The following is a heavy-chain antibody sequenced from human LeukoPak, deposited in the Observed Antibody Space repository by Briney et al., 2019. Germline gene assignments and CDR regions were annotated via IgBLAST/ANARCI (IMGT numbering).Heavy chain of an antibody. V-gene: IGHV3-30*03. CDR1: GFTFSSYG. J-gene: IGHJ4*02. CDR3: ATDRGSGTYYSLFDY. Sequence: GRSLRLSCAASGFTFSSYGMHWVRQAPGKGLEWVAVISYDGSNKYYADSVKGRITISRDNSKDTLYLQMDSLRAEDTAVYYCATDRGSGTYYSLFDYWGQGTLVTVSS. D-gene: IGHD3-10*01. CDR2: ISYDGSNK.